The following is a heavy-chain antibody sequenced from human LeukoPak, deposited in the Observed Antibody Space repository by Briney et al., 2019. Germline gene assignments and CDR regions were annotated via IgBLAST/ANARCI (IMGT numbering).Heavy chain of an antibody. CDR2: IYYSGST. CDR1: GGSISSSSYS. CDR3: ARHNHYYDSSGYVDY. D-gene: IGHD3-22*01. V-gene: IGHV4-39*01. J-gene: IGHJ4*02. Sequence: SETLSLTCTVSGGSISSSSYSWGWIRQPPGKGLEWIGSIYYSGSTYYNPSLKSRVTISVDTSKNQFSLKLSSVTAADTAVYYCARHNHYYDSSGYVDYWGQGTLVTVSS.